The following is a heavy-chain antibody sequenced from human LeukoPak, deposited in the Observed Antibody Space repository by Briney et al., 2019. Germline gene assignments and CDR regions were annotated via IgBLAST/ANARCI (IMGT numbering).Heavy chain of an antibody. CDR3: ARDQYYDSGTYSYYYMDV. CDR1: GFIVSSNY. D-gene: IGHD3-10*01. V-gene: IGHV3-53*01. CDR2: IYSGGRT. J-gene: IGHJ6*03. Sequence: GGSLRLSCAASGFIVSSNYMSWVRQAPGKGLEWVSVIYSGGRTFYADPVRGRFTISRDNSKNTLFLQMNSLRAEDTAVYYCARDQYYDSGTYSYYYMDVWGKGTTVTVSS.